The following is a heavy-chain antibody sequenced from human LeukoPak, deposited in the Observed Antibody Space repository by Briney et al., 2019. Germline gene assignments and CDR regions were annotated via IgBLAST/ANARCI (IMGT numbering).Heavy chain of an antibody. CDR2: IYSGGST. CDR3: GTIVVSSPYYFDY. CDR1: GFTVSSNY. V-gene: IGHV3-53*01. Sequence: PGGSLRLSCVASGFTVSSNYMSWVRQAPGKGLEWVSVIYSGGSTYYADSVKGRFTISRDNSKNTLYLQMNSLRAEDTAVYYCGTIVVSSPYYFDYWGQGTLVTVSS. D-gene: IGHD3-22*01. J-gene: IGHJ4*02.